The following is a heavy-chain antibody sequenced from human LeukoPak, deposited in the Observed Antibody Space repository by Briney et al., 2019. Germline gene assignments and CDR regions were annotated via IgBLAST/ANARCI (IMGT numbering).Heavy chain of an antibody. V-gene: IGHV3-33*01. CDR1: GFTFSSYG. CDR3: ARDSSSWYVYYYYYMDV. J-gene: IGHJ6*03. D-gene: IGHD6-13*01. CDR2: IWYDGSNK. Sequence: GGSLRLSCAASGFTFSSYGMHWVRQAPGKGLEWVAVIWYDGSNKYYADSAKGRFTISRDNSKNTLYLQMNSLRAEDTAVYYCARDSSSWYVYYYYYMDVWGKGTTVTVSS.